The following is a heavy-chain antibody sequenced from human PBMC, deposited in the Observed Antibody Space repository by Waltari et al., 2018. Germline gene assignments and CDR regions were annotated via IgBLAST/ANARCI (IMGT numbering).Heavy chain of an antibody. CDR1: GYSISSGYY. CDR2: IYHSGST. V-gene: IGHV4-38-2*01. CDR3: ASQHGPLYGMDV. D-gene: IGHD2-2*01. Sequence: QVQLQESGPGLVKPSETLSLTCAVSGYSISSGYYWGWLRQPPGKGLEWIGSIYHSGSTYYNPSLKSRVTISVDTSKNQFSLKLSSVTAADTAVYYCASQHGPLYGMDVWGQGTTVTVSS. J-gene: IGHJ6*02.